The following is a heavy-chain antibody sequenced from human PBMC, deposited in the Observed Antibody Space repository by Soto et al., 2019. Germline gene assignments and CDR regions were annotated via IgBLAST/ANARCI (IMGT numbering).Heavy chain of an antibody. CDR3: ARDSSGRFDY. J-gene: IGHJ4*02. V-gene: IGHV1-18*01. CDR2: ISGYNGNT. CDR1: GYNFISNG. Sequence: QVPLVQSGAEVKMPGASVKVSCKASGYNFISNGISWVRQAPGQGLEWMGWISGYNGNTNYAQRLQGRVTVTTDTSTSTAYMELRSLRSDDTAVYYCARDSSGRFDYWGQGTLVTVSS. D-gene: IGHD6-6*01.